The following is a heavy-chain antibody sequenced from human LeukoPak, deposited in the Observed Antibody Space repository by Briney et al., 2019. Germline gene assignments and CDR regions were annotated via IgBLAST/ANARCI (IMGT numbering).Heavy chain of an antibody. Sequence: GGSLRLSCAASGFTFSSYAMSWVRQVPGKGLEWVSAISGSGGSTYYSDSVKGRFTISRDNSKNTLYLQMNSLGAEDTAVYYCARDRHGESWFDPWGQGTLVTVSS. J-gene: IGHJ5*02. CDR1: GFTFSSYA. CDR3: ARDRHGESWFDP. CDR2: ISGSGGST. V-gene: IGHV3-23*01. D-gene: IGHD3-10*01.